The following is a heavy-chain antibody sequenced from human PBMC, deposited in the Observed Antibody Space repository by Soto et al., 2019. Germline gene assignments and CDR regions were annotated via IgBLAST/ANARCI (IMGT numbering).Heavy chain of an antibody. CDR2: ISGSGGST. CDR3: AKDKEMSYYDSSGYAKAPHFDY. J-gene: IGHJ4*02. Sequence: GGSLRLSCAASGFTFSSYAMSWVRQAPGKGLEWVSAISGSGGSTYYADSVKGRFTISRDNSKNTLYLQMNSLRAEDTAVYYCAKDKEMSYYDSSGYAKAPHFDYWGQGTLVTVSS. D-gene: IGHD3-22*01. V-gene: IGHV3-23*01. CDR1: GFTFSSYA.